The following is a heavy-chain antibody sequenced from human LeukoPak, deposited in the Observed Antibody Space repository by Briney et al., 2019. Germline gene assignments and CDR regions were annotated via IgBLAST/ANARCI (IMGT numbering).Heavy chain of an antibody. D-gene: IGHD3-16*02. Sequence: GASVKVSCKASGYTFTGYYMHWVRQAPGQGLEWMGWINPNSGGTNYAQKFQGRVTMTRDTSISTAYMELSRLRSDDTAVYYCARVGVMITFGGVIAIGPYDYWGQGTLVTVSS. CDR2: INPNSGGT. CDR3: ARVGVMITFGGVIAIGPYDY. J-gene: IGHJ4*02. CDR1: GYTFTGYY. V-gene: IGHV1-2*02.